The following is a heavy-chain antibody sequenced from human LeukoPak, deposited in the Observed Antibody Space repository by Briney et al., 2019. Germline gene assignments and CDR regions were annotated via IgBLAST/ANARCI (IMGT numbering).Heavy chain of an antibody. CDR1: GFTFSSYW. Sequence: PGGSLRLSCAASGFTFSSYWMHWVRQAAGKGLVWVSRINSDGSSTSYADSVKGRFTISRDNAKNTLYLQMNSLRAEDTAVYYCARRVHYYGSGSSVYMDVWGKGTTVTISS. V-gene: IGHV3-74*01. D-gene: IGHD3-10*01. J-gene: IGHJ6*03. CDR3: ARRVHYYGSGSSVYMDV. CDR2: INSDGSST.